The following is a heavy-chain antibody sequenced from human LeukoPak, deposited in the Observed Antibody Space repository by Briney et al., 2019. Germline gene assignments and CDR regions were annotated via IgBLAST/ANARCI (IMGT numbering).Heavy chain of an antibody. CDR3: AKDVHSSGRYYFDY. CDR1: GFTFDDYA. CDR2: ISWNSGSI. Sequence: GGSLRLSCAASGFTFDDYAMHWVWQAPGKGLEWVSGISWNSGSIGYADSVKGRFTISRDNAKNSLYLQMNSLRAEDTALYYCAKDVHSSGRYYFDYWGQGTLVTVSS. D-gene: IGHD6-19*01. V-gene: IGHV3-9*01. J-gene: IGHJ4*02.